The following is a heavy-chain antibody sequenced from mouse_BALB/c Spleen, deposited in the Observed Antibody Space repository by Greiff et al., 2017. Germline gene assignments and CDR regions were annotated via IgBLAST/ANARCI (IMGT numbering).Heavy chain of an antibody. CDR1: GYAFTNYL. Sequence: QVQLQQSGAELVRPGTSVKVSCKASGYAFTNYLIEWVKQRPGQGLEWIGVINPGSGGTNYNEKFKGKATLTADKSSSTAYMQLSSLTSDDSAVYCCARAGNYGNYWFAYWGQGTLVTVSA. CDR2: INPGSGGT. J-gene: IGHJ3*01. V-gene: IGHV1-54*01. D-gene: IGHD2-1*01. CDR3: ARAGNYGNYWFAY.